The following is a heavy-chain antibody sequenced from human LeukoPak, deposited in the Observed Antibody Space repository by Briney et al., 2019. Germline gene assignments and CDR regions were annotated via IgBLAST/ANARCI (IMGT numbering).Heavy chain of an antibody. V-gene: IGHV3-9*01. J-gene: IGHJ6*03. CDR2: ISWNSGRI. D-gene: IGHD4-23*01. CDR1: GFTFDDYA. Sequence: PGGSLRFSCAASGFTFDDYAMYWVRQAPGKGLEWVSGISWNSGRIGYADSVKGRFTISRENAKNSLYLQMNSLRAEDTAVYYCAKDHARGYSRYYYYYYMDVWGKGTTVTVSS. CDR3: AKDHARGYSRYYYYYYMDV.